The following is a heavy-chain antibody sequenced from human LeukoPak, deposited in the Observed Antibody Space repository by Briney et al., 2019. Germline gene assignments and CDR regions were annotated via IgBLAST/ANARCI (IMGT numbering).Heavy chain of an antibody. Sequence: PSETLSLTCIVSGDSISTYYGSWIRQPPGKGLEWIGYIYYTGSTNYNPSLQSRVTISADMSKNQFSLQLISVTAADTAVYYCARDLRDYYGSSGYYDYWGQGTLVTVSS. V-gene: IGHV4-59*01. D-gene: IGHD3-22*01. CDR1: GDSISTYY. J-gene: IGHJ4*02. CDR2: IYYTGST. CDR3: ARDLRDYYGSSGYYDY.